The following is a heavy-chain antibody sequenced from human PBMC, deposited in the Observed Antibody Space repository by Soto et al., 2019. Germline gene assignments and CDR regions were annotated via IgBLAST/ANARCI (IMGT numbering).Heavy chain of an antibody. CDR2: INPSDNTT. V-gene: IGHV1-46*03. D-gene: IGHD3-3*01. Sequence: QVQLVQSGAEVKKPGASVKVSCKASGYTFTSPYMHWVRQAPGQGLEWMGIINPSDNTTRYAQKFLGRVTMTRDTSTSTVYMELSSLRSEDTAVYYCARDWYFEFRSAYYDGGVSYFYYMDVWGKGTTVTVSS. CDR3: ARDWYFEFRSAYYDGGVSYFYYMDV. CDR1: GYTFTSPY. J-gene: IGHJ6*03.